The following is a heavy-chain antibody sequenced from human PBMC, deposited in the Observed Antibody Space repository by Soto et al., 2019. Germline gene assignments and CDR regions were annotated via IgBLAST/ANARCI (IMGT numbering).Heavy chain of an antibody. CDR1: GFTFSSYG. CDR2: IWYDGSNK. V-gene: IGHV3-33*01. CDR3: ARGQTSNTAMVSRN. D-gene: IGHD5-18*01. J-gene: IGHJ4*02. Sequence: QVQLVESGGGVVQPGRSLRLSCAASGFTFSSYGMHWVRQAPGKGLEWVAVIWYDGSNKYYADSVKGRFTISRDNSKNTLYLQMNSLRAEDTAVYYCARGQTSNTAMVSRNWGQGTLVTVSS.